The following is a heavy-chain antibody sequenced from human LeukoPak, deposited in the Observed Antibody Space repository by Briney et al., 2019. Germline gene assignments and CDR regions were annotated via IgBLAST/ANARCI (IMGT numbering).Heavy chain of an antibody. D-gene: IGHD1-26*01. CDR2: IYYSGTT. CDR3: ARRGGYHSLAY. Sequence: PSETLSLTCTVSGGSISSTTYYWGWIRQPPGKGLEWIGTIYYSGTTYYNPSLKSRVTISVDTSKNQFSLELSSMTAADTAVYYCARRGGYHSLAYWGQGTLVTVSS. J-gene: IGHJ4*02. V-gene: IGHV4-39*01. CDR1: GGSISSTTYY.